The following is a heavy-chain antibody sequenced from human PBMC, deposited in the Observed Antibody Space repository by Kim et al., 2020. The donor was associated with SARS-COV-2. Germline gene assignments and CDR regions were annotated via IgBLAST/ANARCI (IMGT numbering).Heavy chain of an antibody. Sequence: TSYAQKCQGRVTMTRDTSTSTVYMELSSLRSEDTAVYYCAGGWETDAFDIWGQGTMVTVSS. D-gene: IGHD1-26*01. CDR3: AGGWETDAFDI. J-gene: IGHJ3*02. CDR2: T. V-gene: IGHV1-46*01.